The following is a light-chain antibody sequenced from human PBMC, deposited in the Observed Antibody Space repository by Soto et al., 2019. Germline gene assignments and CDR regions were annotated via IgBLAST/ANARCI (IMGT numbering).Light chain of an antibody. CDR3: QQRSKWPVT. V-gene: IGKV3-11*01. CDR1: QSVNSY. J-gene: IGKJ4*01. CDR2: DAT. Sequence: EIVLTQSPATLSLSPGERATLSCRASQSVNSYLAWYQQKPGQAPRLLIYDATSRATGIPARFSGSGSGTDFTLTISSLEPEEVAVYYCQQRSKWPVTFGGGNKVEIK.